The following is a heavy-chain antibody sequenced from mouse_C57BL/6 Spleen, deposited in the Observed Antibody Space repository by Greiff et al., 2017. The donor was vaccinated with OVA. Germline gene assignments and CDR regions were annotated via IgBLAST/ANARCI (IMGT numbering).Heavy chain of an antibody. CDR1: GYTFTSYW. D-gene: IGHD4-1*01. J-gene: IGHJ1*03. CDR2: IHPSDSDT. Sequence: QVQLKQPGAELVKPGASVKVSCKASGYTFTSYWMHWVKQRPGQGLEWIGRIHPSDSDTNYNQKFKGKATLTVDKSSSTAYMQLSSLTSEDSAVYYGAIEGGTGTSWYFDVWGTGTTVTVSS. CDR3: AIEGGTGTSWYFDV. V-gene: IGHV1-74*01.